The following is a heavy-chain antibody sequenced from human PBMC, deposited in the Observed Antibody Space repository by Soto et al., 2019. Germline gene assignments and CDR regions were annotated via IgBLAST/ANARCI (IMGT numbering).Heavy chain of an antibody. V-gene: IGHV1-69*08. CDR2: IIPILGIA. D-gene: IGHD3-10*01. CDR1: GGTFSSYT. Sequence: QVQLVQSGAEVKKPGSSVKVSCKASGGTFSSYTISWVRQAPGQGLEWMGRIIPILGIANYAQKFQGRVTITADKSTSTAYMELSSLRSEDTAVYYCVRERFGEYNWFDPWGQGTLVTVSS. CDR3: VRERFGEYNWFDP. J-gene: IGHJ5*02.